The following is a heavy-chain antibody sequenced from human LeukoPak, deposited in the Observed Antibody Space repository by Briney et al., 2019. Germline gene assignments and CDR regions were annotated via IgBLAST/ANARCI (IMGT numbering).Heavy chain of an antibody. D-gene: IGHD5-18*01. J-gene: IGHJ4*02. CDR3: AKEAGYSYGSDY. CDR1: GFTFSNYG. Sequence: GGSLRLSCAASGFTFSNYGIHWVRQAPGKGLEWVAVISYDGSNKYYADSVKGRCTISRDKSKNTVYLQMNSLRAEDTAVYYCAKEAGYSYGSDYWGQGTLVTVSS. V-gene: IGHV3-30*18. CDR2: ISYDGSNK.